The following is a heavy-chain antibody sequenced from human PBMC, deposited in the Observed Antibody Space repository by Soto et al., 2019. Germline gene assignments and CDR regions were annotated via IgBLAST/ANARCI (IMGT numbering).Heavy chain of an antibody. J-gene: IGHJ4*02. V-gene: IGHV3-7*01. Sequence: GESLKISCAASGFTFSRFWMTWVRQAPGKGLEWVANINQDGSEEYYVDSVKERFTISRDNAKNSLYLQMNSLRADDTAVYYCARAVVYGGADSGYWGQGTLVTVSS. CDR2: INQDGSEE. CDR3: ARAVVYGGADSGY. D-gene: IGHD4-17*01. CDR1: GFTFSRFW.